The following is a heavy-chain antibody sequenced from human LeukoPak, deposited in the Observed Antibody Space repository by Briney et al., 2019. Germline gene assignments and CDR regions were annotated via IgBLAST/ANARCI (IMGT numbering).Heavy chain of an antibody. D-gene: IGHD3-10*01. CDR3: ARDRGWTNDGVDI. V-gene: IGHV1-2*02. CDR2: INPNTDAT. J-gene: IGHJ3*02. Sequence: ASVTVSCKASGYTFTGYYIHWVRRAPGQGLEWMGWINPNTDATNYAQKFQGRVTMTRDTSISTAYMELISLRSDDTAVFYCARDRGWTNDGVDIWGQGTMVTVSS. CDR1: GYTFTGYY.